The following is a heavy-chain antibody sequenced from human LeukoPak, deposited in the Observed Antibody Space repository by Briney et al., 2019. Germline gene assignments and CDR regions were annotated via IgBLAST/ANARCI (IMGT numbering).Heavy chain of an antibody. CDR3: ARDHGGKVDRCFDL. D-gene: IGHD4-23*01. Sequence: GASVKVSCKASGYPFRSYGISWVRQAPGQGLEWMGWNSGYKGNTKYAQKFQGRVTMTTDTSTSTAYMELRSLRSDDTAVYYCARDHGGKVDRCFDLWGRGTLVTVSS. J-gene: IGHJ2*01. CDR1: GYPFRSYG. V-gene: IGHV1-18*01. CDR2: NSGYKGNT.